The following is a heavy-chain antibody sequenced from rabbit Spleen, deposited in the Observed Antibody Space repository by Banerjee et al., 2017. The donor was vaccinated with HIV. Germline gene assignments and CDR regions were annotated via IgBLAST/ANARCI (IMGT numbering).Heavy chain of an antibody. V-gene: IGHV1S40*01. J-gene: IGHJ4*01. D-gene: IGHD1-1*01. CDR3: ARDLTGVIGWNFKL. CDR1: GFSFSFSNY. Sequence: QSLEESGGDLVKPGASLTLTCTASGFSFSFSNYLCWVRQPPGKGPEWIACIAAGVSGTTYYATWAKGRFTISNPSSTTVTLQMTSLTAADTATYFCARDLTGVIGWNFKLWGPGTLVTVS. CDR2: IAAGVSGTT.